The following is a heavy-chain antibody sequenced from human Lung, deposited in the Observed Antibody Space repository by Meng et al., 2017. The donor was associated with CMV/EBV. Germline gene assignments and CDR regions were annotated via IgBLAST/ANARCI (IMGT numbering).Heavy chain of an antibody. CDR2: TYYRSKWYH. D-gene: IGHD4-23*01. CDR1: GDIVSSNSAA. J-gene: IGHJ4*02. CDR3: ARGINGGCGD. V-gene: IGHV6-1*01. Sequence: QVQLQTPGPGLWKPPRTHSLTCAISGDIVSSNSAAWHWIRQSPSRGLEWLGRTYYRSKWYHEYAVSVKSRITISPDTPKNQFSLQLNSMTPEDTAVYYCARGINGGCGDWGQGTLVTVSS.